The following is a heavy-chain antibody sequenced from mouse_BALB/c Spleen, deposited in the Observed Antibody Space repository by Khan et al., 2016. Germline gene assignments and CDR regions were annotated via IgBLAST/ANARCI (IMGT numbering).Heavy chain of an antibody. V-gene: IGHV5-17*02. CDR2: ISSGGSAI. J-gene: IGHJ2*01. CDR3: GRGDY. CDR1: GFTFSSFG. Sequence: EVELVESGGGLVQPGGSRKLSCAASGFTFSSFGMHWVRQAPEKGLEWLAFISSGGSAIYYSDTVKGRFTISRDNPKNTLFLQMTSLWSDDTARYCCGRGDYWGQGTTRTVSS.